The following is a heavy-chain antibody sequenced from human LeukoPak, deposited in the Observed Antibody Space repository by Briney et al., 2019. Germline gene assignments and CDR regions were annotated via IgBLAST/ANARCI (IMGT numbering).Heavy chain of an antibody. D-gene: IGHD6-19*01. V-gene: IGHV3-20*04. J-gene: IGHJ4*02. Sequence: GGSLRLSCAASGFTFYDYGMSWGCEAPGKGLEWGFDINWNGGSRGYADSVKSRFTISRDNAKNSLYLQMNSLRAEDAALYYCARDGSGGWYLDKYYFDYWGQGTLVTVSS. CDR2: INWNGGSR. CDR1: GFTFYDYG. CDR3: ARDGSGGWYLDKYYFDY.